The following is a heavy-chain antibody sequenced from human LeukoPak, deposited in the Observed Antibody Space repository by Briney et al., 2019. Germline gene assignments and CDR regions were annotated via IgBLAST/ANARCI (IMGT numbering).Heavy chain of an antibody. CDR1: GVSISSSSYC. J-gene: IGHJ6*02. Sequence: SETLSLTCTVSGVSISSSSYCWGWIRQPPGKGLEWIGSICYSGSTFYNPSLKSRVTLSVDRSKNQFSLKLSSVTAADTAVYYCASRDTYYYDSSPAGMDVWGQGTTVTVSS. CDR3: ASRDTYYYDSSPAGMDV. V-gene: IGHV4-39*01. D-gene: IGHD3-22*01. CDR2: ICYSGST.